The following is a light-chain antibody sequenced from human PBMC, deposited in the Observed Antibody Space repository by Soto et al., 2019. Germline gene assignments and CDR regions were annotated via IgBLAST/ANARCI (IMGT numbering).Light chain of an antibody. J-gene: IGLJ3*02. CDR3: AAWDDSLNVWV. Sequence: QSALIQPPSVSGSPGQSVTISCTGTSSDVGSYDSVSWSQHHPGTVPKPMIYNVNTQPSGVPDRFSGSKSDNTASMTISGLQAEDEADYYCAAWDDSLNVWVFGGGTKVTVL. V-gene: IGLV2-11*01. CDR1: SSDVGSYDS. CDR2: NVN.